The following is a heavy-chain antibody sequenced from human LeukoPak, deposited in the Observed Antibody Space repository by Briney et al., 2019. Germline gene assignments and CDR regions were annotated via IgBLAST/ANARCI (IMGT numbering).Heavy chain of an antibody. Sequence: SETLSLTCEVSGYSISSGYFWAWIRQSPGKGLEVIAGIFHDGRTYYNPSVQSRVTISVDTFRNRFSLKLKSVTAADAAVYYCARDIGWTKGPFDYWGQGTLVTVSS. D-gene: IGHD2-15*01. J-gene: IGHJ4*02. CDR1: GYSISSGYF. V-gene: IGHV4-38-2*01. CDR2: IFHDGRT. CDR3: ARDIGWTKGPFDY.